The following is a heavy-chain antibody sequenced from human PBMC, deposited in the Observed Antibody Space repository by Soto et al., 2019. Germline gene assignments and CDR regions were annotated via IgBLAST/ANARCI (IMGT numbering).Heavy chain of an antibody. J-gene: IGHJ6*02. CDR2: IIPIFGTA. V-gene: IGHV1-69*01. D-gene: IGHD6-6*01. Sequence: QVQLVQSGAEVKKPGSSVKVSCKASGGTFSSYAISWVRQAPGQGLEWMGGIIPIFGTANYAQKFQGRVTITADESTSTAYMELSSLRSEDTAGYYCAQYSSSFKGFYYYGMDVWGQGTTVTVSS. CDR3: AQYSSSFKGFYYYGMDV. CDR1: GGTFSSYA.